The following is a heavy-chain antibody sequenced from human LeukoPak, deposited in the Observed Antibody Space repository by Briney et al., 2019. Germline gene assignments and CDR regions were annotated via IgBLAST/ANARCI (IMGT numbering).Heavy chain of an antibody. CDR2: MNPNSGNT. Sequence: ASVTVSCKASGYTFTSYDINWVRQATGQGLEWMGWMNPNSGNTGYAQKFQGRVTITRNTSISTAYMELSSLRSEDTAVYYCARVGIAAAGIDYWGQGTLVTVSP. J-gene: IGHJ4*02. V-gene: IGHV1-8*03. CDR1: GYTFTSYD. CDR3: ARVGIAAAGIDY. D-gene: IGHD6-13*01.